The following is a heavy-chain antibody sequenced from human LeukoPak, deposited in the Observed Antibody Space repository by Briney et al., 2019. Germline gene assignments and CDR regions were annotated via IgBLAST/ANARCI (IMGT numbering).Heavy chain of an antibody. V-gene: IGHV3-23*01. D-gene: IGHD5/OR15-5a*01. CDR1: GFTFSSYA. CDR2: ISGSGDST. J-gene: IGHJ4*02. Sequence: GGSLRLSCAASGFTFSSYAMSWVRQAPGKGLEWVSAISGSGDSTYYADSVKGRFTISRDNSKNPLFLQMKGLRVEDTAVYYCARARTSVYDFSLDYWGQGTLVTVSS. CDR3: ARARTSVYDFSLDY.